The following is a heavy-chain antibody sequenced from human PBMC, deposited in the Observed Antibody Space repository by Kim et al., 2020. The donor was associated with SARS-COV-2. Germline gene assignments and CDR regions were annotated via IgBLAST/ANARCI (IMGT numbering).Heavy chain of an antibody. V-gene: IGHV1-8*01. CDR3: ARGVFEGSTRFDP. D-gene: IGHD6-13*01. J-gene: IGHJ5*02. Sequence: GYAQKFQGRVTMTRNTSIRTAYMELSNLRSEDTAVYYCARGVFEGSTRFDPWGQGTLVTVSS.